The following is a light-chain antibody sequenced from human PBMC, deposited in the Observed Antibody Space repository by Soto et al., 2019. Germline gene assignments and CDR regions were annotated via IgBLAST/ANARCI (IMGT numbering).Light chain of an antibody. V-gene: IGKV1-5*01. J-gene: IGKJ1*01. Sequence: DIQMTQSPSTLSASVGDRVTITCRASQSISSWLAWYQQKPGKAPKLLIYDASSLESGVPSRFSGSGSGTEFTLTISSLRPDDFATYYCQQYNSYSPVTFGQGTKVDIK. CDR1: QSISSW. CDR3: QQYNSYSPVT. CDR2: DAS.